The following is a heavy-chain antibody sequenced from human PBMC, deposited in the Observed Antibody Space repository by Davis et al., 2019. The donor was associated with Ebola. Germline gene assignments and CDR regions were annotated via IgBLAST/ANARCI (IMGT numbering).Heavy chain of an antibody. J-gene: IGHJ6*02. CDR2: INPSGGST. Sequence: ASVKVSCKASGYTFTSYYMHWVRQAPGQGLEWMGIINPSGGSTSYAQKFQGRVTMTRDTSTSTVYMELSSLRSEDTAVYYCARDYYDFWSGYSYYYYGMDVWGQGTTVTVSS. V-gene: IGHV1-46*01. CDR1: GYTFTSYY. D-gene: IGHD3-3*01. CDR3: ARDYYDFWSGYSYYYYGMDV.